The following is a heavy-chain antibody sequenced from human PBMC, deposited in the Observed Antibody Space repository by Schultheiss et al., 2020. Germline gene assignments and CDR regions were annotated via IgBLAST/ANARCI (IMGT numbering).Heavy chain of an antibody. CDR1: GFTFDDYA. D-gene: IGHD3-3*01. V-gene: IGHV3-9*01. CDR3: AKAYDFWSGSDAFDI. Sequence: GGSLRLSCAASGFTFDDYAMHWVRQAPGKGLEWVSGISWNSGSIGYADSVKGRFTISRDNAKNSLYLQMNSLRAEDTALYYCAKAYDFWSGSDAFDIWGQGTMVTVSS. CDR2: ISWNSGSI. J-gene: IGHJ3*02.